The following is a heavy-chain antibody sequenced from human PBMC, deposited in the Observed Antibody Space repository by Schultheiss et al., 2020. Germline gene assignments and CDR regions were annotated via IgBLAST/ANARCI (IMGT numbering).Heavy chain of an antibody. Sequence: VKVSCKASGYTFTGYYMHWVRQAPGQGLEWMGRINPNSGGTNYAQKFQGRVTMTRDTSISTAYMELSRLRSDDTAVYYCARDDTAAPTPYGMDVWGQGTTVTVSS. D-gene: IGHD5-18*01. V-gene: IGHV1-2*06. J-gene: IGHJ6*02. CDR3: ARDDTAAPTPYGMDV. CDR2: INPNSGGT. CDR1: GYTFTGYY.